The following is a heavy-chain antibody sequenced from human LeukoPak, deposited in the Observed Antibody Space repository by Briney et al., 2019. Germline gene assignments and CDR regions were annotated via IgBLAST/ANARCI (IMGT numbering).Heavy chain of an antibody. CDR1: GYTFTAYY. V-gene: IGHV1-2*02. J-gene: IGHJ5*02. CDR2: INPNSGGT. D-gene: IGHD3-10*01. CDR3: ARDIHYGSGSQAWFDP. Sequence: ASVKVSCKASGYTFTAYYMHWVRQAPGQGLEWMGWINPNSGGTKYAQKFQGRVTMTRDTSISTASMELSRLISDDTAVYDCARDIHYGSGSQAWFDPWGQGTLVTVSS.